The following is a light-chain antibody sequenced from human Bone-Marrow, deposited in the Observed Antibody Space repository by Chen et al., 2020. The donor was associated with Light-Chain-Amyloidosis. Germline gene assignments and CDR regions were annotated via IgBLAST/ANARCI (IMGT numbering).Light chain of an antibody. J-gene: IGKJ1*01. CDR3: QQYYSTPLT. CDR2: WAS. Sequence: DIVMTQSPDSLAVSLVERATINCKSSQSVLYNSNNKNCIAWYQQKPGQPPKLLIYWASTRESGVPDRFSGSGSGTDFTLTISSLQAEDVAVYYCQQYYSTPLTFGQGTKVEIK. V-gene: IGKV4-1*01. CDR1: QSVLYNSNNKNC.